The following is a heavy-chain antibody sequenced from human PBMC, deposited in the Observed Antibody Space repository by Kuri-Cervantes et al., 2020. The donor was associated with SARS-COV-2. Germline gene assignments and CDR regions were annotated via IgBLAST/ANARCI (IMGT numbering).Heavy chain of an antibody. V-gene: IGHV4-59*01. CDR3: AREWPTVTTGDWFDP. Sequence: SETLSLTCTVSGGSISSYYWSWIRQPPGKGLEWIGEINHSGSTNYNPSLKSRVTISVDTSKNQFSLKLSSVTAADTAVYYCAREWPTVTTGDWFDPWGQGTLVTVSS. CDR1: GGSISSYY. D-gene: IGHD4-11*01. CDR2: INHSGST. J-gene: IGHJ5*02.